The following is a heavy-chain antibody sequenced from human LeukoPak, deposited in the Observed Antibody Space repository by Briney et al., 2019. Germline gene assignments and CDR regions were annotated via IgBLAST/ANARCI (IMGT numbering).Heavy chain of an antibody. CDR1: GFTFRDYY. CDR3: ARDRYSGYDDY. D-gene: IGHD5-12*01. Sequence: PGGSLRLSCAASGFTFRDYYMSWVRQAPGKGLEWVSYISSSGSTIYYADSVKGRFTISRDNAKNSLYLQMNSLRAEDTAVYYCARDRYSGYDDYWGQGTLVTVSS. V-gene: IGHV3-11*01. J-gene: IGHJ4*02. CDR2: ISSSGSTI.